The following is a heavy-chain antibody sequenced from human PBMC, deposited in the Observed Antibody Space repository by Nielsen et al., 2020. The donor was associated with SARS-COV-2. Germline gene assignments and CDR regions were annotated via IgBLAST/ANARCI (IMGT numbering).Heavy chain of an antibody. CDR3: ARGTTIDY. V-gene: IGHV4-34*01. CDR2: INHSGST. J-gene: IGHJ4*02. D-gene: IGHD4-17*01. Sequence: SETLSLTCAVYGGSFSGYYWSWIRQPPGKGLEWIGEINHSGSTNYNPSLKSRVTISVDTSKNQFSLKLSSVTAADTAVYYCARGTTIDYWGQGTLVTVSS. CDR1: GGSFSGYY.